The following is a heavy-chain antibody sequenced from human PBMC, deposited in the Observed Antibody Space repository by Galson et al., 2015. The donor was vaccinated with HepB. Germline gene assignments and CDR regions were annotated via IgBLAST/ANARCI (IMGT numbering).Heavy chain of an antibody. CDR2: ISWDGGST. CDR3: AKDIVLATAGADSFDI. J-gene: IGHJ3*02. V-gene: IGHV3-43*01. CDR1: GFTFDDYT. Sequence: SLRLSCAASGFTFDDYTMHWVRQAPGKGLDWVSLISWDGGSTYYADSVKGRFTISRDNSKNSLYLQMNSLRTEDTALYYCAKDIVLATAGADSFDIWGQGTMVTVSS. D-gene: IGHD6-13*01.